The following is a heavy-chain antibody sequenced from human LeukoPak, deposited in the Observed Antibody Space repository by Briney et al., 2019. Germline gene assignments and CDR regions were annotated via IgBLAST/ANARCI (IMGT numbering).Heavy chain of an antibody. CDR3: ARGGGNTEGGFDY. CDR2: IKEDGSEK. Sequence: GGSLRLSCAASGLIFSSYWMTWVRQAPGKGLEWVANIKEDGSEKYYVDSVKGRFTISRDNAKNSLYLQMNSLRAEDTAVYYCARGGGNTEGGFDYWGQGTLVTVSS. D-gene: IGHD2-15*01. CDR1: GLIFSSYW. V-gene: IGHV3-7*01. J-gene: IGHJ4*02.